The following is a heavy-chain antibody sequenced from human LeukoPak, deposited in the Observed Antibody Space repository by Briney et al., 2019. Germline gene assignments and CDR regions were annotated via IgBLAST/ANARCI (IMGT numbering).Heavy chain of an antibody. CDR2: ISGSGGST. CDR1: GFTFSSYA. Sequence: PGGSLRLYCAASGFTFSSYAMSWVRQAPGKGLEWVSAISGSGGSTYYADSVKGRFTISRDNSKNTLYLQMNSLRAEDTAVYYCAKGAGYDFWSGYPSHSPDYWGQGTLSPSPQ. D-gene: IGHD3-3*01. J-gene: IGHJ4*02. CDR3: AKGAGYDFWSGYPSHSPDY. V-gene: IGHV3-23*01.